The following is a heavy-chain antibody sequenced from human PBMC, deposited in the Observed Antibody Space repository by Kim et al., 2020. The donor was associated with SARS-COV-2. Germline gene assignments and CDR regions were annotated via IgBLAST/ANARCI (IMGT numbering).Heavy chain of an antibody. Sequence: ASVKVSCKASGYTFTSYAMHWVRQAPGQRLEWMGWINAGNGNTKYSQKFQGRVTITRDTSASTAYMELSSLRSEDTAVYYCARDGAWICSSTSCYLNYFDYWGPGTLVTVSS. V-gene: IGHV1-3*01. D-gene: IGHD2-2*01. CDR3: ARDGAWICSSTSCYLNYFDY. CDR1: GYTFTSYA. CDR2: INAGNGNT. J-gene: IGHJ4*02.